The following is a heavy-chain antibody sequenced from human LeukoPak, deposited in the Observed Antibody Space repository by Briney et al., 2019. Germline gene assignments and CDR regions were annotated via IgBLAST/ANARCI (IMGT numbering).Heavy chain of an antibody. CDR2: ISGSGGST. D-gene: IGHD6-13*01. J-gene: IGHJ4*02. CDR1: GFTFSTYA. CDR3: AKDGSSSWYSNFDY. V-gene: IGHV3-23*01. Sequence: GGSLRLSCAASGFTFSTYAMSWVRQAPGKGLEWVSAISGSGGSTYYADSVKGRFTISRDNSKNTLYLQMNSLRAEDTAVYYCAKDGSSSWYSNFDYWGQGTLVTVSS.